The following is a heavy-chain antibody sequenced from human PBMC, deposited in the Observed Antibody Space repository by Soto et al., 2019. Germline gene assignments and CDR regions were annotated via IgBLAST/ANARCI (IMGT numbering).Heavy chain of an antibody. Sequence: PGGPLRLPCPASAFTLSKFVMHWVRQAQGKGQEWVAVTSNDGSNTFYAGSVKGRFTISRDNSKSVVYLQMNSLRDENTGVYYCARGSLDDWGQGTKVTGSS. CDR1: AFTLSKFV. V-gene: IGHV3-30*04. D-gene: IGHD1-26*01. CDR2: TSNDGSNT. CDR3: ARGSLDD. J-gene: IGHJ6*01.